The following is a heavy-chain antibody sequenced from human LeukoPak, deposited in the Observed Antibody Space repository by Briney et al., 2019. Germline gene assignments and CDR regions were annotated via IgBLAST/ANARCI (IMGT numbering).Heavy chain of an antibody. CDR1: GGSFSGYY. CDR2: INHSGST. V-gene: IGHV4-34*01. J-gene: IGHJ4*02. D-gene: IGHD3-3*01. Sequence: PSETLSLTCAVYGGSFSGYYWSWIRQPPGKGLEWIGEINHSGSTNYNPSLKSRVTISVDTSKNQFSLRLSSVTAADTAVYYCARVANNYDFWSGYYLGEGYYFDYWGQGTLVTVSS. CDR3: ARVANNYDFWSGYYLGEGYYFDY.